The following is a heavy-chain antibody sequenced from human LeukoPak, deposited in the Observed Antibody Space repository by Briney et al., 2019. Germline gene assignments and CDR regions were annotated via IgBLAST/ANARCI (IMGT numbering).Heavy chain of an antibody. J-gene: IGHJ3*02. CDR3: ARVVDYYDSSGPRGWDAFDI. D-gene: IGHD3-22*01. Sequence: ASVKVSCKASGYTFTAYYIHWVRKAPGQGLEWMGWINTNTGNPTYAQGFTGRFVFSLDTSVSTAYLQISSLKAEDTAVYYCARVVDYYDSSGPRGWDAFDIWGQGTMVTVSS. CDR2: INTNTGNP. CDR1: GYTFTAYY. V-gene: IGHV7-4-1*02.